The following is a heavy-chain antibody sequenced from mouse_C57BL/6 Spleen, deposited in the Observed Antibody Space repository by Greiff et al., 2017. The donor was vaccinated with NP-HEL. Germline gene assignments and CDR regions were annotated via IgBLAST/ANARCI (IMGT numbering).Heavy chain of an antibody. Sequence: DVMLVESGGGLVKPGGSLKLSCAASGFTFSDYGMHWVRQAPEKGLEWVAYISSGSSTIYYADTVKGRFTISRDNAKNTLFLQMTSLRSEDTAMYYCARPTPFTTVVARAMDYWGQGTSVTVSS. V-gene: IGHV5-17*01. CDR3: ARPTPFTTVVARAMDY. CDR1: GFTFSDYG. CDR2: ISSGSSTI. D-gene: IGHD1-1*01. J-gene: IGHJ4*01.